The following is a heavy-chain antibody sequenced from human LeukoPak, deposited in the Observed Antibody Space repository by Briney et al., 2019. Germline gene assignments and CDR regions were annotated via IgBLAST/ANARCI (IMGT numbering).Heavy chain of an antibody. J-gene: IGHJ4*02. Sequence: GGSLRLSCAASGFTFSSYAMSWVRRAPGKGLEWVSATSSSDAGKYYADSVRGRFTISRDNSRNTMYLQMNSLRAEDTAVYYCARDLLGWELHYFDYWGQGTLVTVSS. CDR3: ARDLLGWELHYFDY. V-gene: IGHV3-23*01. CDR2: TSSSDAGK. D-gene: IGHD1-26*01. CDR1: GFTFSSYA.